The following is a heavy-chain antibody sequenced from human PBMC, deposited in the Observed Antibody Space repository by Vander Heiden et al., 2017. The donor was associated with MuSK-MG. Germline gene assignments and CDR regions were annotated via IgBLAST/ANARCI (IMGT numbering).Heavy chain of an antibody. CDR3: AKAWGSGTYDELGPRWYMDV. V-gene: IGHV3-9*01. CDR2: ISWNSGSI. J-gene: IGHJ6*03. Sequence: EVQLVESGGGLVQPGRSLRLSCSASGFTFDDYAMPWVRQAPGKGLEWVSGISWNSGSIGYADSVKGRFTIARDNAKNSLYLQMNSMRAEETTLYYCAKAWGSGTYDELGPRWYMDVWGKGTTVTVYS. CDR1: GFTFDDYA. D-gene: IGHD3-10*01.